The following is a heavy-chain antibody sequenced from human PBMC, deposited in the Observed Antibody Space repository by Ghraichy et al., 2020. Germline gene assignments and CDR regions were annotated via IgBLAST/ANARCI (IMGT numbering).Heavy chain of an antibody. CDR2: IKQDGSEK. Sequence: GGSLRLSCAASGFTFSNYWMNWVRQAPGKGLEWVANIKQDGSEKYYVDSVKGRFTISRDNAKNSLYLQMNSLRAEDTAVYHCARDPGYCSGGSCLSPWGQGTLVTVSS. V-gene: IGHV3-7*01. D-gene: IGHD2-15*01. CDR3: ARDPGYCSGGSCLSP. CDR1: GFTFSNYW. J-gene: IGHJ5*02.